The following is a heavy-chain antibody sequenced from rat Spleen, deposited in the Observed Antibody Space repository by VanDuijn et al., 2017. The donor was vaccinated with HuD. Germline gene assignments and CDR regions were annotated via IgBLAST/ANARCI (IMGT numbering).Heavy chain of an antibody. Sequence: EVQLVESGGGLVQPGRSLKLSCAASGFTFSDYNMAWVRQAPKKGLEWVATISYDGSSTYYRDSVKGRFTISRDDAKSTLYLQMDSLRSEDTATYYCARHGTINTMVRYYFDYWGQGVMVTVSS. CDR1: GFTFSDYN. J-gene: IGHJ2*01. D-gene: IGHD1-1*01. CDR2: ISYDGSST. V-gene: IGHV5-7*01. CDR3: ARHGTINTMVRYYFDY.